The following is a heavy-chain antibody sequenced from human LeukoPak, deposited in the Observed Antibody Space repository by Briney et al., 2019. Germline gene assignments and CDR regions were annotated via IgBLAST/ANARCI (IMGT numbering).Heavy chain of an antibody. D-gene: IGHD3-10*01. CDR1: GGSISSSSYY. CDR3: ARGSGSYYIWWFDP. Sequence: SETLSLTCTVSGGSISSSSYYWGWIRQPPGKGLEWIGSIYYSGSTYYNPSLKSRVTISVDTSKNQFSLKLSSVTAADTAVYYCARGSGSYYIWWFDPWGQGTLVTVSS. V-gene: IGHV4-39*07. J-gene: IGHJ5*02. CDR2: IYYSGST.